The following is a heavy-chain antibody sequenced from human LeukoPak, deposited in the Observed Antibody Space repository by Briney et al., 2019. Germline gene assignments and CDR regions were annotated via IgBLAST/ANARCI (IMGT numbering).Heavy chain of an antibody. V-gene: IGHV3-33*01. CDR2: IWYDGSKK. Sequence: GGSLRLSCAASGFSFSDYGIHWVHQAPGQGLEGVALIWYDGSKKYYADSVKGRFTISRDNTKNTLYLQLNSLRADDTAVYYCARAHSSSSTFDLWGQGTLVTVS. D-gene: IGHD6-6*01. J-gene: IGHJ4*02. CDR3: ARAHSSSSTFDL. CDR1: GFSFSDYG.